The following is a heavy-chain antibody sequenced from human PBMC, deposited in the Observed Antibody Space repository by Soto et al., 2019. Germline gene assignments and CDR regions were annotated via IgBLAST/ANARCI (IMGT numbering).Heavy chain of an antibody. CDR3: ARRYYGSGSYWVY. V-gene: IGHV4-39*01. Sequence: PSETLSLTCTVSGGSISSSSYYWGWIRQPPGKGLEWIGSIYYSGSTYYNPSLKSRVTISVDTSKNQFSLKLSSVTAADTAVYYCARRYYGSGSYWVYWGQGTLVTVSS. D-gene: IGHD3-10*01. J-gene: IGHJ4*02. CDR2: IYYSGST. CDR1: GGSISSSSYY.